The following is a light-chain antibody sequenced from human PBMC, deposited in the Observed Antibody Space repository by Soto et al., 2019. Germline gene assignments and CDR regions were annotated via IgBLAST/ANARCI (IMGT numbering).Light chain of an antibody. Sequence: EIVLTQSPATVSVSPGEKATLYCRASQSVSSNLAWYQQTPGQAPRLLIYGASTRATGVPARFSGSGSGTEFILTISSLRSEDFAIYYCQQYTDWPAFGGGTKVEIK. CDR1: QSVSSN. V-gene: IGKV3-15*01. J-gene: IGKJ4*01. CDR2: GAS. CDR3: QQYTDWPA.